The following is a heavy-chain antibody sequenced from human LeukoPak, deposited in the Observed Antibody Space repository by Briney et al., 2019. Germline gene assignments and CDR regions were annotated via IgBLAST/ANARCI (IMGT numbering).Heavy chain of an antibody. Sequence: PGGSLRLSCAASGFTFSSSWMHWVRQAPGKGLVWVSRINSDGSSTRYADSVKGRFTISRDNAKNTLYLQMNSLRAEDTAVYYCARDLIAYYYDSSGQRGAFDIWGQGTMVTVSS. V-gene: IGHV3-74*01. CDR3: ARDLIAYYYDSSGQRGAFDI. CDR2: INSDGSST. D-gene: IGHD3-22*01. J-gene: IGHJ3*02. CDR1: GFTFSSSW.